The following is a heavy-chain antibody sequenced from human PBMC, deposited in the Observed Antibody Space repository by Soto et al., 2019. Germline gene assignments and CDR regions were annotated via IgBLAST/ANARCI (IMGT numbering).Heavy chain of an antibody. CDR2: MNSDGSNT. CDR1: GFTFSNYW. Sequence: EVQLVESGGALVQPGGSLRLSCAASGFTFSNYWMHWVRQAPGKGLVWISRMNSDGSNTVYADAVKGRFTISRDNAKNTLYLQMNSLGVEDTAVYDWATSKGGESYGPTTYWGQGTLVTVSS. V-gene: IGHV3-74*01. J-gene: IGHJ4*02. D-gene: IGHD1-26*01. CDR3: ATSKGGESYGPTTY.